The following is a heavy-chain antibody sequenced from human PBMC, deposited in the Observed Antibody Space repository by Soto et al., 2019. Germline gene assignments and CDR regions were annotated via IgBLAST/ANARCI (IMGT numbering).Heavy chain of an antibody. CDR1: GGSFSGYY. CDR2: INHSGST. Sequence: SETLSLTCAVYGGSFSGYYWSWIRQPPGKGLEWIGEINHSGSTSYNPSLKSRVTISVDTSKNQFSLKLSSVTAADTAVYYCARGRGSGYDGSEHWFDPWGQGTLVTVSS. D-gene: IGHD3-10*01. CDR3: ARGRGSGYDGSEHWFDP. J-gene: IGHJ5*02. V-gene: IGHV4-34*01.